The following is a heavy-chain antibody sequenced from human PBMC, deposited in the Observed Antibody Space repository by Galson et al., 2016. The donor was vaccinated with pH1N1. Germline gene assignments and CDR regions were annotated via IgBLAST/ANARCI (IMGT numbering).Heavy chain of an antibody. CDR2: IWYDGSNK. J-gene: IGHJ6*02. D-gene: IGHD2-2*01. CDR1: GFTFSSYG. CDR3: AKDLSSTRNYGMDV. Sequence: LRLSCAASGFTFSSYGMHWVRQAPGKGLEWVAVIWYDGSNKYYADSVKGRFTISRDNSKNTLYLQMNSLRAEDTAMYYCAKDLSSTRNYGMDVWGQGTTVTVSS. V-gene: IGHV3-30*18.